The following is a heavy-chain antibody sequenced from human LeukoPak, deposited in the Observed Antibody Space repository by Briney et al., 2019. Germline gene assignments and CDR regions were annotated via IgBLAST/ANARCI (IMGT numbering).Heavy chain of an antibody. CDR3: ARDCIAAAGTCAFDI. CDR1: GFTFGDYY. Sequence: PGGSLRLSCAASGFTFGDYYMSWIRQAPGKGLEWVSYISSSGSTIYYADSVKGRFTISRDNAKNSLYLQMNSLRAEDTAVYYCARDCIAAAGTCAFDIWGQGTMVTVSS. D-gene: IGHD6-13*01. CDR2: ISSSGSTI. J-gene: IGHJ3*02. V-gene: IGHV3-11*01.